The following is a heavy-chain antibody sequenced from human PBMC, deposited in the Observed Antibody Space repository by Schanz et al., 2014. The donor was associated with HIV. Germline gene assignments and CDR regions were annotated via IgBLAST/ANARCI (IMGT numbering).Heavy chain of an antibody. D-gene: IGHD3-10*01. J-gene: IGHJ5*01. Sequence: QVQLVESGGGVVQPGRSLRLSCAASGFNFSSYGMHWVRQAPGKGLEWVAVISYDGSNKYYADSVKGRFTSSRDNSKNTLYLQMNSLRGEDTAVYYCARGLFGEPGGWFDSWGQGTLVSVSS. CDR2: ISYDGSNK. CDR3: ARGLFGEPGGWFDS. CDR1: GFNFSSYG. V-gene: IGHV3-33*05.